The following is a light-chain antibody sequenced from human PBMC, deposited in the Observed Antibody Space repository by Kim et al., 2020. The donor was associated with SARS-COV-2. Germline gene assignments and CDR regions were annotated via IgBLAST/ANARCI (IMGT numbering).Light chain of an antibody. CDR1: QSVSSSS. J-gene: IGKJ2*01. Sequence: EIVLTQSPGTLSLSPGEGATLSCRARQSVSSSSLAWYQQEPGQAPRLLIYGASNRATGIPDRFSGSGSGTDFTLTISRLEPEDFAVYYCQQYGSSPRTFGQGTKLEIK. CDR3: QQYGSSPRT. V-gene: IGKV3-20*01. CDR2: GAS.